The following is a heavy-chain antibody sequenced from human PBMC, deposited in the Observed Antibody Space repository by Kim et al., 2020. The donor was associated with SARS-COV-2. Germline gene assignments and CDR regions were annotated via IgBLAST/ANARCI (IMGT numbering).Heavy chain of an antibody. D-gene: IGHD4-17*01. CDR3: ARADDYGDSDDAFDI. V-gene: IGHV4-31*02. Sequence: PSLKSRVTISVDTSKNPFSLKLSSVTAADTAVYYCARADDYGDSDDAFDIWGQGTMVTVSS. J-gene: IGHJ3*02.